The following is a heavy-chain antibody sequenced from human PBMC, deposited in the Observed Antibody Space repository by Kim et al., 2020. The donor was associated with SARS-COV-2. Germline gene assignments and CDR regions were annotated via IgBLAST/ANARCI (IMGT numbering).Heavy chain of an antibody. Sequence: SVKVSCKASGGTFSSYAISWVRQAPGQGLEWMGGIIPIFGTANYAQKFQGRVTITADESTSTAYMELSSLRSEDTAVYYCASPSPRCSSTSCYLFYAFDIWGQGTMVTVSS. D-gene: IGHD2-2*01. CDR3: ASPSPRCSSTSCYLFYAFDI. J-gene: IGHJ3*02. CDR1: GGTFSSYA. V-gene: IGHV1-69*13. CDR2: IIPIFGTA.